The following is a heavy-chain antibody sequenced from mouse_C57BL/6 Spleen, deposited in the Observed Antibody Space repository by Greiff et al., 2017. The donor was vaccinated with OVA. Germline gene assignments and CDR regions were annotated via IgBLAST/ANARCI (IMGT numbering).Heavy chain of an antibody. J-gene: IGHJ2*01. V-gene: IGHV1-54*01. CDR3: ARSTGEDY. CDR2: INPGSGGT. CDR1: GYAFTNYL. Sequence: QVQLQQSGAELVRPGTSVKVSCKASGYAFTNYLIEWVKQRPGQGLEWIGVINPGSGGTNYNEKFKGKATLTADKSSSTAYMQLSSLTSEDSAVYFCARSTGEDYWGQGTTLTVSS.